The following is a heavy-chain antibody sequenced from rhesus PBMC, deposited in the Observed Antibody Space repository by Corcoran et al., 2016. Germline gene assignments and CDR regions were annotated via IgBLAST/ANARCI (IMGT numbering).Heavy chain of an antibody. J-gene: IGHJ6*01. V-gene: IGHV4-73*01. CDR1: GGSISGYYY. D-gene: IGHD6-25*01. CDR3: ARSAAAGTGRYYYGLDS. CDR2: IIGNSAST. Sequence: QVQLQQWGEGLVKPSETLSLTCAVYGGSISGYYYWSWIRQPPGKGLVWIGYIIGNSASTNYNPSLKNRVTISKDTSKNQFSLKLSSVTAADTAVYYCARSAAAGTGRYYYGLDSWGQGVVVTVSS.